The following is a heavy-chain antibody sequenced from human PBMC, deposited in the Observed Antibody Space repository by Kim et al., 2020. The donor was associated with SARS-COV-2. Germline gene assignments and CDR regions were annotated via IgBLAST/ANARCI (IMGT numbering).Heavy chain of an antibody. D-gene: IGHD7-27*01. Sequence: ASVKVSCKTSGYGFSSYGIVWVRQAPGQGLEWMGWISPFSGNTHYAQKLRDRVTMTTDRSTSTAYMEVRGLRSDDTAVYYCARVGAGDSYNWLDPWGQGTQVTVSS. V-gene: IGHV1-18*01. CDR3: ARVGAGDSYNWLDP. CDR2: ISPFSGNT. J-gene: IGHJ5*02. CDR1: GYGFSSYG.